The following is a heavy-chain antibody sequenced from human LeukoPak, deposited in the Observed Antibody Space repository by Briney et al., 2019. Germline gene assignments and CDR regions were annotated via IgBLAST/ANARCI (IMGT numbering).Heavy chain of an antibody. Sequence: PGGAPRLSSAASGVSICSNEMNWVRHAPGGGLEWVSYISSSRSTIYYADAVKGRFTISRDNAKNSLYLQMNSLRAEDTAVYYCARDWLTTVTSPMGYWGQGTLVTVSS. CDR1: GVSICSNE. D-gene: IGHD4-17*01. V-gene: IGHV3-48*03. CDR3: ARDWLTTVTSPMGY. CDR2: ISSSRSTI. J-gene: IGHJ4*02.